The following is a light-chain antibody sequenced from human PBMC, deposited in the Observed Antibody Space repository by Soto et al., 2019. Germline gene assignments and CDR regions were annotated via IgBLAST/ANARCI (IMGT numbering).Light chain of an antibody. J-gene: IGLJ1*01. V-gene: IGLV1-40*01. CDR3: KSYDSSLSDV. CDR1: SSNIGAGYD. Sequence: QSVLTHPPSVSGAPGQRVTISCTGSSSNIGAGYDVHWYQQLPGTAPKLLIYGNSNRPSGVPDRFSGSKSGTSASLAITGLQAEDEDDYYCKSYDSSLSDVFGTGTKVTVL. CDR2: GNS.